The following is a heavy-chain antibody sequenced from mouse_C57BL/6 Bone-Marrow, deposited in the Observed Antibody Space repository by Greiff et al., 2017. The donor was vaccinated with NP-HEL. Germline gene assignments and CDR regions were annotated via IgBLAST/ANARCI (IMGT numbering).Heavy chain of an antibody. CDR1: GYTFTSYW. Sequence: VQLQQPGAELVRPGTSVKLSCKASGYTFTSYWMHWVKQRPGQGLEWIGVIDPSDSYTNYNQKFKGKATLTVDTSSSTAYMQLSSLTSEDSAVYYCARSYYSNTWFAYWGEETLVTVSA. CDR3: ARSYYSNTWFAY. CDR2: IDPSDSYT. J-gene: IGHJ3*01. V-gene: IGHV1-59*01. D-gene: IGHD2-5*01.